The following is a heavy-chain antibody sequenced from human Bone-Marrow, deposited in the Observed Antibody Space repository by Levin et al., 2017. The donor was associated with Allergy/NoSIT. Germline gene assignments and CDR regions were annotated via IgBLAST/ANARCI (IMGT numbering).Heavy chain of an antibody. J-gene: IGHJ2*01. CDR2: VYYSGST. D-gene: IGHD2-8*01. V-gene: IGHV4-59*02. CDR1: GGSVSTYY. Sequence: SETLSLTCNVSGGSVSTYYWSWIRQPPGKGLEWIGHVYYSGSTSYNPSLKSRVTISVDTSKHHFSLKLNSVTAADAAVYYCARATQFCTNGVCYDYWYFDRWGRGTQVTVSS. CDR3: ARATQFCTNGVCYDYWYFDR.